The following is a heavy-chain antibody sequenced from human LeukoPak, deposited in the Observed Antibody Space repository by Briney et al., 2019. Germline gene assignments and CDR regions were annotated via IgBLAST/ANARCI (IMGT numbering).Heavy chain of an antibody. CDR1: GFTFSSYS. CDR3: ARDWSLRSYIYYFDY. CDR2: ISYDGSSK. V-gene: IGHV3-30-3*01. Sequence: GGSLRLSCGASGFTFSSYSMHWVRQAPGKGLEWVSIISYDGSSKYYADSVKGRFTISRDNAKNTMYLLMDSLRAEDTAVYYCARDWSLRSYIYYFDYWGQGTLVTVSS. D-gene: IGHD3-10*01. J-gene: IGHJ4*02.